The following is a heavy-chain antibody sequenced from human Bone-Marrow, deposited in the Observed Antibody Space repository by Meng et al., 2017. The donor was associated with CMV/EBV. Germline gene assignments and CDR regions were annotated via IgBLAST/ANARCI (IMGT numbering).Heavy chain of an antibody. CDR1: GFTFSSYA. J-gene: IGHJ5*02. Sequence: GESLKISCAASGFTFSSYAMNWVRQAPGKGLEWVSAISGSGDSTYYADSVKGRFTISRDNSKNTLYLQMNSLRAEDTAVYYCARGLNHKDNVLLRFGDPWSQGTLVTVSS. CDR3: ARGLNHKDNVLLRFGDP. D-gene: IGHD3-10*01. CDR2: ISGSGDST. V-gene: IGHV3-23*01.